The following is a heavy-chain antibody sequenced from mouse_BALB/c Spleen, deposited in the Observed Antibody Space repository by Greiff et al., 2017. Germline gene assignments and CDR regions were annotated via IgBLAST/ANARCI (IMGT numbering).Heavy chain of an antibody. V-gene: IGHV5-4*02. CDR3: ARGNWDGGFDY. J-gene: IGHJ2*01. Sequence: EVQGVESGGGLVKPGGSLKLSCAASGFTFSDYYMYWVRQTPEKRLVWVATISDGGSYTYYPDSVKGRFTISRDNAKNNLYLQMSSLKSEDTAMYYCARGNWDGGFDYWGQGTTLTVSS. CDR2: ISDGGSYT. CDR1: GFTFSDYY. D-gene: IGHD4-1*01.